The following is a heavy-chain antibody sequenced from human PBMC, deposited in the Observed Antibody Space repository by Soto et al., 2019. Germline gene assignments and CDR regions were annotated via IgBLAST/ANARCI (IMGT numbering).Heavy chain of an antibody. CDR3: TREDYGEHYFDY. CDR2: ISYDGSNK. V-gene: IGHV3-30-3*01. J-gene: IGHJ4*02. D-gene: IGHD4-17*01. CDR1: GFVFRNYA. Sequence: GGSMRLSCAASGFVFRNYAMHWVRKAPGKGLEWVAVISYDGSNKYYADSVKGRFTISRDNSKNTLFLQMSSLRAEDTAVYYCTREDYGEHYFDYWDQGTLVTVSS.